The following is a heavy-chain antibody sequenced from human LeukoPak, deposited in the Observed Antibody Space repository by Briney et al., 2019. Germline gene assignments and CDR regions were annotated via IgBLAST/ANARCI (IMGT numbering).Heavy chain of an antibody. CDR2: IYYSGST. Sequence: SETLSLTCTVSGGSISSYYWSWIRQPPGKGLEWIGYIYYSGSTNYNPSLKSRVTISVDTSKNQFSLKLSSVTAADTAVYYCARDKEHYYFDYWGQGTLVTVSS. CDR1: GGSISSYY. CDR3: ARDKEHYYFDY. D-gene: IGHD3-3*02. J-gene: IGHJ4*02. V-gene: IGHV4-59*01.